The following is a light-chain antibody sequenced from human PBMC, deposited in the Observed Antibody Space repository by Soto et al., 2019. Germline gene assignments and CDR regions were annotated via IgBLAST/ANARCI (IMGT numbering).Light chain of an antibody. J-gene: IGKJ5*01. V-gene: IGKV3-11*01. Sequence: EIVLTQSPATLSLSPWERAALSCMASQSVNRYLAWYQQKPGQAPRLLIYDASNRATGIPARFSSSGSGTDFTLTISSLEPEDFAVYYCQQRSNWPPWTFGQGTRLENK. CDR2: DAS. CDR3: QQRSNWPPWT. CDR1: QSVNRY.